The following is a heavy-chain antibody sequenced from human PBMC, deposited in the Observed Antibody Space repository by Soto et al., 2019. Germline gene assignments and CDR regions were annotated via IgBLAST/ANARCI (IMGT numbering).Heavy chain of an antibody. Sequence: GGSLRLSCAASGFTFSSYGMHWVRQAPGKGLEWVAVIWYDGSNKYYADSVKGRFTISRDNSKNTLYLQMNSLRAEDTAVYYCARGQQWLVGLGYWGQGTLVTVSS. CDR2: IWYDGSNK. D-gene: IGHD6-19*01. J-gene: IGHJ4*02. CDR1: GFTFSSYG. V-gene: IGHV3-33*01. CDR3: ARGQQWLVGLGY.